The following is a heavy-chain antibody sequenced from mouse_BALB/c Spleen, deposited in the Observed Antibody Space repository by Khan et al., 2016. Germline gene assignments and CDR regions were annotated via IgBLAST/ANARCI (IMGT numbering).Heavy chain of an antibody. CDR2: IWTGGGT. Sequence: QVQLKESGPGLVAPTQSLSITCTVSGFSLSSYDITWIRQPPGKGLEWLGVIWTGGGTNYNSDFMSRLSIRKDNSKSQVSLIMNGLQTDDTAIYYCVRVDYAGDYWGQGTLVTVSA. CDR1: GFSLSSYD. J-gene: IGHJ3*01. D-gene: IGHD2-4*01. V-gene: IGHV2-9-2*01. CDR3: VRVDYAGDY.